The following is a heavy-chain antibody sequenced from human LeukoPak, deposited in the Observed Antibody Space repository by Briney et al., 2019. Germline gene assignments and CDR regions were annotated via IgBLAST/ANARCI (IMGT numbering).Heavy chain of an antibody. D-gene: IGHD3-10*01. CDR2: MKLDGSKE. V-gene: IGHV3-7*01. Sequence: TGGSLRLSCVASGFTFSNYWMTWVRQAPGKGLEWLANMKLDGSKEHYVDSVKGRFTISRDNAKNSVYLQMNSLRAEDTAVYYCATPLYSGSGSPPFDYWGQGTLVTVSS. J-gene: IGHJ4*02. CDR1: GFTFSNYW. CDR3: ATPLYSGSGSPPFDY.